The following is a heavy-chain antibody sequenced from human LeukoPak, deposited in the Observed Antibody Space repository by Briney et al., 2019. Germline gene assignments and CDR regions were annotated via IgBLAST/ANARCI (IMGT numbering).Heavy chain of an antibody. V-gene: IGHV1-2*02. CDR3: ARGNYASGGF. Sequence: GASVKVSCKASGYIFVDYYIHWVRQAPGQELEWMGWFNTSSGGTNYAQKFQGKLTMTWDTSISTAYIELSSLRSDDTAVYYGARGNYASGGFWGQGTLVAVSS. D-gene: IGHD3-16*01. J-gene: IGHJ4*02. CDR2: FNTSSGGT. CDR1: GYIFVDYY.